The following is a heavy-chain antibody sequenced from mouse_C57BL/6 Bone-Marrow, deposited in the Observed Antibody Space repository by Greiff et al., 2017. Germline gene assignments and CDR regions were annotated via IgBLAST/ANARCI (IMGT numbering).Heavy chain of an antibody. D-gene: IGHD1-1*01. CDR3: ARYGDYYGSFYWYFDV. CDR1: GYTFTGYC. V-gene: IGHV1-9*01. Sequence: VMLVESGAELMKPGASVKLSCKATGYTFTGYCLEWVKQRPGHGLEWIGEILPGSGSTNYNAKFKGKATFTADTSSNTAYMQLSSMTTEDSDIYYCARYGDYYGSFYWYFDVWGTGTTVTVSS. CDR2: ILPGSGST. J-gene: IGHJ1*03.